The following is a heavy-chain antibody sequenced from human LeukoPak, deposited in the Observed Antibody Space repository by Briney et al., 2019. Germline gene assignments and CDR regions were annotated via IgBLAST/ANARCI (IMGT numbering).Heavy chain of an antibody. J-gene: IGHJ4*02. Sequence: GGSLRLSCTASGFTFGDYAMSWVRQAPGKGLEWVGLIKTKTEGETIDYAAPVKGRFTISRDDSKNMVYLQMNSLKSEDTAVYYCRYGDYIDYWGQGTLVTVSS. CDR3: RYGDYIDY. V-gene: IGHV3-15*01. D-gene: IGHD4-17*01. CDR1: GFTFGDYA. CDR2: IKTKTEGETI.